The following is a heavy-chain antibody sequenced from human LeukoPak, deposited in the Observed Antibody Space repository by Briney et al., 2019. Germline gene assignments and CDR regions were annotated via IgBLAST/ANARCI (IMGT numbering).Heavy chain of an antibody. J-gene: IGHJ4*02. CDR3: ARVSSTMIGRRGYFDY. V-gene: IGHV4-59*01. CDR2: IYYSGST. Sequence: SETLSLTCTVSGGSISSYYWSWIRQPPGKGLEWIGYIYYSGSTNYNPSLKSRVTISVDTSKNQFSLKLSSVTAADTAVYYCARVSSTMIGRRGYFDYWGQGTLVTVSS. CDR1: GGSISSYY. D-gene: IGHD3-22*01.